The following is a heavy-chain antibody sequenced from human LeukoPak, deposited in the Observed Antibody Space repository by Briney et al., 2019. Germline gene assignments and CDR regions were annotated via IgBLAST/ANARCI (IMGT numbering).Heavy chain of an antibody. CDR2: ISGSGGST. D-gene: IGHD3-22*01. J-gene: IGHJ3*02. Sequence: PGGSLRLSCVASGFTFSTYGMSWVRQAPGKGLEWVSAISGSGGSTYYADSVKGRFTISRDNSKNTLYLQMNSLRAEDTAVYYCAKGHSSGYYYGAFDIWGQGTMVTVSS. CDR1: GFTFSTYG. V-gene: IGHV3-23*01. CDR3: AKGHSSGYYYGAFDI.